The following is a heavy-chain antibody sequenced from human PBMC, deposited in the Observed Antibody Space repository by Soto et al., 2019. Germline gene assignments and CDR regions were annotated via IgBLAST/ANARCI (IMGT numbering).Heavy chain of an antibody. J-gene: IGHJ4*02. CDR2: ISSSSSTI. Sequence: EVQLVESGGGLVQPGGSLSLSCEASGFTFSNYDINWVRQAPGKGLEWVSHISSSSSTIYYAESVKGRFSISRDNAKNSLYLQMSSLRGEDTAVYYCATSFITTVGTTAWGQGTQVTVSS. CDR3: ATSFITTVGTTA. V-gene: IGHV3-48*01. D-gene: IGHD1-1*01. CDR1: GFTFSNYD.